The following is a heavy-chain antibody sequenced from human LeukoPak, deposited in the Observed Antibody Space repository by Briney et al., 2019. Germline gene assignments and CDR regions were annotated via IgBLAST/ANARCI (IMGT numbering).Heavy chain of an antibody. CDR3: AKRGTTVTTADN. V-gene: IGHV3-23*01. D-gene: IGHD4-17*01. J-gene: IGHJ4*02. Sequence: GGSLRLSCAGSGFTFSSYAVSWVRQAAAKGLDWVSAISAGGGTTYYADSVKGRFTISRDDSRNTLYLQMNSLGAEDTAVYYCAKRGTTVTTADNWGQGTLVTVSS. CDR2: ISAGGGTT. CDR1: GFTFSSYA.